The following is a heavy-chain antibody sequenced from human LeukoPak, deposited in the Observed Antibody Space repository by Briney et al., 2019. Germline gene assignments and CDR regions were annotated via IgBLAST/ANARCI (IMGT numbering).Heavy chain of an antibody. D-gene: IGHD3-10*01. V-gene: IGHV4-30-4*01. CDR2: IYYSGST. J-gene: IGHJ4*02. CDR3: ARKFWFGESLDY. Sequence: PSETLSLTCTVSGGSISSGDYYWSWIRQPPGKGLEWIGYIYYSGSTYYNPSLKSRVTISVDKSKNQFSLKLSSVTAADTAVYYCARKFWFGESLDYWGQGTLVTVSS. CDR1: GGSISSGDYY.